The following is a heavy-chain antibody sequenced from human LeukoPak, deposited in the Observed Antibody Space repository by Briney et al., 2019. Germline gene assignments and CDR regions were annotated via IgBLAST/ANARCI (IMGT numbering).Heavy chain of an antibody. J-gene: IGHJ6*03. Sequence: SETLSLTCAVYGGSFSGYYWSWIRQPPGKGLEWIGEINHSGSTNYNPSLKSRVTISVDTSKNQFSLKLSSVTAADTAVYYCARGYCSSTSCYTRAPRYYYYMDVWGKGTTVTVSS. CDR3: ARGYCSSTSCYTRAPRYYYYMDV. V-gene: IGHV4-34*01. D-gene: IGHD2-2*02. CDR1: GGSFSGYY. CDR2: INHSGST.